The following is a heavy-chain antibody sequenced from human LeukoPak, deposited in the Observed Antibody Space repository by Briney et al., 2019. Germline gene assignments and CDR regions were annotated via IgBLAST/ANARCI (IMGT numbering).Heavy chain of an antibody. D-gene: IGHD2-2*01. J-gene: IGHJ5*02. CDR2: IDPSSGSA. CDR1: GYTFTNYY. V-gene: IGHV1-46*01. Sequence: ASVKVSCKAAGYTFTNYYLHWVRQAPGQGLEWMGVIDPSSGSASYVQKFQGRVTMTRDTSTSTVYMELSRLRSDDTAVYYCARGSGLKYQLLFGHWFDPWGQGTLVTVSS. CDR3: ARGSGLKYQLLFGHWFDP.